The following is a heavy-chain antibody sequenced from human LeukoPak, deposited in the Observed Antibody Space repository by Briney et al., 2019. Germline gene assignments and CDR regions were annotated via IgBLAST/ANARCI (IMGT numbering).Heavy chain of an antibody. J-gene: IGHJ4*02. D-gene: IGHD7-27*01. CDR3: ARALSGDPFDY. CDR1: GASISSYY. V-gene: IGHV4-59*01. CDR2: IYYSGST. Sequence: SETLSRTCTVSGASISSYYWSWIRQPPGKGLEWIGYIYYSGSTNYNPSLKSRVTISVDTSKNQFSLKLSSVTAADTAVYFCARALSGDPFDYWGQGTLVTVSS.